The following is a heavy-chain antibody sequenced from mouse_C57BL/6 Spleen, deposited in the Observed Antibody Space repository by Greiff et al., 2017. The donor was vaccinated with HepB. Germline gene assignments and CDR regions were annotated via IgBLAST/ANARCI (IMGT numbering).Heavy chain of an antibody. Sequence: QVQLQQPGAELVKPGASVKLSCKASGYTFTSYWMQWVKQRPGQGLEWIGEIDPSDSYTNYNQKFKGKATLTVDTSSSTAYMQLSSLTSEDSAVYYCARPISTVVARRDYFDYWGQGTTLTVSS. CDR1: GYTFTSYW. CDR3: ARPISTVVARRDYFDY. J-gene: IGHJ2*01. D-gene: IGHD1-1*01. V-gene: IGHV1-50*01. CDR2: IDPSDSYT.